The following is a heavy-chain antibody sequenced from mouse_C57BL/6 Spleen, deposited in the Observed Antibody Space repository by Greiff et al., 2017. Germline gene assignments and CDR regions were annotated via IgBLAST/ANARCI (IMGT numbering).Heavy chain of an antibody. CDR2: IYPGDGDT. CDR3: ARAGYWDDYFDY. J-gene: IGHJ2*01. D-gene: IGHD4-1*01. Sequence: VQLQQSGPELVKPGASVKISCKASGYAFSSSWMNWVKQRPGKGLEWIGRIYPGDGDTDYNGKFKGKATLTADKSSSTAYMQLSSLASEDSAVYCCARAGYWDDYFDYWGQGTTLTVSS. CDR1: GYAFSSSW. V-gene: IGHV1-82*01.